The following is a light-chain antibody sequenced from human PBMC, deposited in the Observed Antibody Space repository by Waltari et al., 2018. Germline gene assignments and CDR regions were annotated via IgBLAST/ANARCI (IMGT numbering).Light chain of an antibody. CDR2: EDT. J-gene: IGLJ1*01. V-gene: IGLV3-10*01. CDR1: ELPRKY. CDR3: YSSDSTGLRV. Sequence: SYELTQPPSVSVSPGQTARITCSGHELPRKYAYWFQQKSGQAPRRVIYEDTKRPSGIPEGFSGSSSGTVATLTITGAQVDDEADYYCYSSDSTGLRVFGGGTTVVVL.